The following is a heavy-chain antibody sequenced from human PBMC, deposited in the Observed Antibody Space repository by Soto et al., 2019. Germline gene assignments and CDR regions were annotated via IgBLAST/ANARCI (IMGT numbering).Heavy chain of an antibody. Sequence: EVQLAESGGGMVQPGGSLRLSCGASGFTFSTYYMHWVRQAPGKGLEFVASISSKGGTTYYGNSGKGRFTISRDNSKNTLYLQMGSLRAEDMAVYYCVRRVSGNYDYWGQGTLVTVSS. J-gene: IGHJ4*02. CDR2: ISSKGGTT. CDR3: VRRVSGNYDY. CDR1: GFTFSTYY. V-gene: IGHV3-64*01. D-gene: IGHD1-7*01.